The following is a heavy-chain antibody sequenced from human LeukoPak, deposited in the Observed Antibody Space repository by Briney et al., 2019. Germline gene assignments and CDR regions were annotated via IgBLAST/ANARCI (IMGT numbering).Heavy chain of an antibody. V-gene: IGHV1-18*01. D-gene: IGHD3-10*01. CDR1: GYTFTSYG. J-gene: IGHJ5*02. CDR3: ARDPYYYGSGSYYLGWFDP. Sequence: GASVKVSCKASGYTFTSYGISWVRQAPGQGLEGMGWISAYNGNTNYAQKLQGRVTMTTDTSTSTAYMELRSLRSDDTAVYYCARDPYYYGSGSYYLGWFDPWGQGTLVTVSS. CDR2: ISAYNGNT.